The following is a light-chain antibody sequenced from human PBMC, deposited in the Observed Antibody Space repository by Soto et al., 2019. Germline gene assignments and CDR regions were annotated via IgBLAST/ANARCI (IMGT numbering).Light chain of an antibody. V-gene: IGKV3-15*01. CDR1: QSVGSN. CDR2: GAS. J-gene: IGKJ5*01. CDR3: QQYNNWPPVT. Sequence: EIVLTQSPGTLSLSPGERATLSCRVSQSVGSNLAWYQQKAGQAPRLLIYGASTRATGIPSRFSGSGSGTDFTLTISSLQSEDFALYYCQQYNNWPPVTFGQGTRLEI.